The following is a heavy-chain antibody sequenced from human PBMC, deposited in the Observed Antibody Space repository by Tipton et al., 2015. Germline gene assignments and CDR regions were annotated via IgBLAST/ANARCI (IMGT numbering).Heavy chain of an antibody. CDR2: IDPSDSYT. D-gene: IGHD3-16*01. V-gene: IGHV5-10-1*01. CDR1: GYSFTSYW. J-gene: IGHJ6*02. CDR3: AKGEEGDYYYYGMDV. Sequence: QLVQSGAEVKKPGESLRISCKGSGYSFTSYWISWVCQMPGKGLEWMGRIDPSDSYTNYSPSFQGHVTISADKSISTAYLQWSSLKASDTAMYYCAKGEEGDYYYYGMDVWGQGTTVTVSS.